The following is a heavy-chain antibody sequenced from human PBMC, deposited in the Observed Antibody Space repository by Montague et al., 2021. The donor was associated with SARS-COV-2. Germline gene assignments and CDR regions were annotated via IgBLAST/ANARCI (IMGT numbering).Heavy chain of an antibody. Sequence: SETLSLTCTISGGSITGYFWTWIRQPPGKGLEWLGHMHYSGSTKYNPSLESRVTMSIDTSESQFSLHLRSVTAADTGVYYCARVAFRSSWYYLDYWGQGTLVTVSS. J-gene: IGHJ4*01. CDR2: MHYSGST. V-gene: IGHV4-59*12. CDR3: ARVAFRSSWYYLDY. D-gene: IGHD6-13*01. CDR1: GGSITGYF.